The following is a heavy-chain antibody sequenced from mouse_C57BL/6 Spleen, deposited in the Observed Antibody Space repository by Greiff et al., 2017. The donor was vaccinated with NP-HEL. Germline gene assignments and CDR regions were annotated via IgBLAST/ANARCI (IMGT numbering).Heavy chain of an antibody. CDR2: INPNNGGT. Sequence: EVQLQQSGPELVKPGASVKISCKASGYTFTDYYMNWVKQSHGKSLEWIGDINPNNGGTSYNQKFKGKATLTVDKSSSTAYMELRSLPSEDSAVYYCARPRNTWFAYWGQGTLVTVSA. V-gene: IGHV1-26*01. D-gene: IGHD2-1*01. CDR1: GYTFTDYY. J-gene: IGHJ3*01. CDR3: ARPRNTWFAY.